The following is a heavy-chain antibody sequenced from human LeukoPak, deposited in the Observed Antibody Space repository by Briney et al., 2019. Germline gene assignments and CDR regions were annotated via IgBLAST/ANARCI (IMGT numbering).Heavy chain of an antibody. V-gene: IGHV1-69*13. CDR1: GGTFSSYA. D-gene: IGHD5-12*01. CDR3: ARGPRRGYSGYDFD. Sequence: GASVKVSCKASGGTFSSYAISWVRQAPGQGLEWMGGIIPIFGTANYAQKFQGRVTITADESTSTAYMELSSLRSEDTAVYYCARGPRRGYSGYDFDWGQGTLVTVSS. CDR2: IIPIFGTA. J-gene: IGHJ4*02.